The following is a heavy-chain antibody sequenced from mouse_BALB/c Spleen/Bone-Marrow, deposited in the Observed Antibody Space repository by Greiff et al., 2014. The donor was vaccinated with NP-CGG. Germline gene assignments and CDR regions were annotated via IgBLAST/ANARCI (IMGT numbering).Heavy chain of an antibody. CDR1: GYTFTSYW. V-gene: IGHV1S81*02. D-gene: IGHD3-2*01. CDR2: IHPSNGRT. J-gene: IGHJ4*01. CDR3: ARGTARAMMDY. Sequence: VQGVESGTELVKPGASVKLSCKASGYTFTSYWIHWVKQRPGQGLEWIGEIHPSNGRTNYSEKFKTKATLTVDKSSTTAHMQLRSLTSEDSAVYHCARGTARAMMDYWGQGTSVTVSS.